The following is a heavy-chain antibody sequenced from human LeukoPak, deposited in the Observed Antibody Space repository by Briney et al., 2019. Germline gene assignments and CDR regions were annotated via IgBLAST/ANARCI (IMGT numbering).Heavy chain of an antibody. CDR3: ASALGGQGGH. CDR2: IQSDGSST. J-gene: IGHJ4*02. V-gene: IGHV3-74*01. CDR1: GFTFSRYW. Sequence: GGSLRLSCAASGFTFSRYWMHWVRQAPGKGLMWVSLIQSDGSSTRYADSVKGRFTISRDNAKNTLFLQMNSLRADDTAVYYCASALGGQGGHWGQGSLVAVSS. D-gene: IGHD1-26*01.